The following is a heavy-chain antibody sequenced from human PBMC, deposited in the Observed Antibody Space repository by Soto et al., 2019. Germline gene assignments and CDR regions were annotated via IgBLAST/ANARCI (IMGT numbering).Heavy chain of an antibody. CDR1: GGSISSGGYY. J-gene: IGHJ3*02. Sequence: SETLSLTCTVSGGSISSGGYYWSWIRQHPGKGLEWIGYIYYSGSTYYNPSLKSRVTISVDTSKNQFSLKLSSVTAADTAVYYCASPYYYDSSGYWTHAFDIWGQGPMVTVSS. V-gene: IGHV4-31*03. CDR2: IYYSGST. D-gene: IGHD3-22*01. CDR3: ASPYYYDSSGYWTHAFDI.